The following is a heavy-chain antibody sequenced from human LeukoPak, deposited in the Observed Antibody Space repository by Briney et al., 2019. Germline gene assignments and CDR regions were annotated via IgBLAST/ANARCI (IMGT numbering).Heavy chain of an antibody. CDR1: GFTFDDYG. V-gene: IGHV3-20*04. CDR3: ARGSYYYDSSGYYYDY. Sequence: PGGSLRLSCGASGFTFDDYGMSWVRQAPGKGLEWVSGINWNGGSTGYADSVKGRFTISRDTAKNSLYLQMNSLRAEDTALYYCARGSYYYDSSGYYYDYWGQGTLVTLSS. CDR2: INWNGGST. D-gene: IGHD3-22*01. J-gene: IGHJ4*02.